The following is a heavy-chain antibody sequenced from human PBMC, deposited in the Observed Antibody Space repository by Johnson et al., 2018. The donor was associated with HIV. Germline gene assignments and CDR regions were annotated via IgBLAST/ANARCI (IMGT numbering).Heavy chain of an antibody. Sequence: MLLVESGGGLVQPGGSLRLSCAAFGFKFRDYWMGWVRKAPGKGLEWVAQTQQDGSGKLSVSSLRGRITISRDNANSSLYLQMNSLKAEDTAIYYCARVGNGDYGWSFDIWGQGTTVTISS. CDR1: GFKFRDYW. V-gene: IGHV3-7*01. CDR2: TQQDGSGK. J-gene: IGHJ3*02. CDR3: ARVGNGDYGWSFDI. D-gene: IGHD4-17*01.